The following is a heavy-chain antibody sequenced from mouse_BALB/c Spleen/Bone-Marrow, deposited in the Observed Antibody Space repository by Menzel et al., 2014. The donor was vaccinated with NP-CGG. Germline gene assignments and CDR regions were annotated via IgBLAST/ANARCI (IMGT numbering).Heavy chain of an antibody. D-gene: IGHD4-1*01. Sequence: EVKLVESGGGLVQPGGSRKLSCAASGFTFRSFGMHWVRQAPEKRLEWVAYISSDSSAVYYADTVKGRFTISRDNPKNTLFLQMTSLRSEDTAMYYCTRGGNWDDFDYWGQGTTLTVSS. CDR1: GFTFRSFG. CDR2: ISSDSSAV. J-gene: IGHJ2*01. V-gene: IGHV5-17*02. CDR3: TRGGNWDDFDY.